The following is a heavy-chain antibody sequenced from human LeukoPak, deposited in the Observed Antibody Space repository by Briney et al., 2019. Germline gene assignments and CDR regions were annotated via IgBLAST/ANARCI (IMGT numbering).Heavy chain of an antibody. CDR3: GSRRTAMFGVIKGPIDY. D-gene: IGHD3-3*01. J-gene: IGHJ4*02. Sequence: SETLSLTCAVYGGSFSDYYWTWIRQPPAKGLEWIGEINHSGSPNNNPSLKSRVSISFDTSKNQFSLKLTSVTAADTAVYYCGSRRTAMFGVIKGPIDYWGQGTLVTVSS. CDR2: INHSGSP. V-gene: IGHV4-34*01. CDR1: GGSFSDYY.